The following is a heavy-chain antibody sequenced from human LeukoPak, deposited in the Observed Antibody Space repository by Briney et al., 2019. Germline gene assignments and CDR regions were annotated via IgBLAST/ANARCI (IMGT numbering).Heavy chain of an antibody. V-gene: IGHV2-5*02. CDR2: IYWDDDK. D-gene: IGHD6-19*01. J-gene: IGHJ4*02. Sequence: SGPTLVKPTQTLTLTCTSSGFPLTTSEVGVGWIRQPPGKALEWLALIYWDDDKPYSPSLKSRLTITKDTSKNQVVLTMTNMDPVDTATYYCAHRRKYGSTWRPFDYWGQGTLVTVSS. CDR3: AHRRKYGSTWRPFDY. CDR1: GFPLTTSEVG.